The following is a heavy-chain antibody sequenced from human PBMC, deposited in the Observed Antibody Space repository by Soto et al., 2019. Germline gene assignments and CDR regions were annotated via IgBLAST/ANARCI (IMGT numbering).Heavy chain of an antibody. CDR3: ARRGWNRQCDALEI. CDR2: IIPIFGTA. D-gene: IGHD1-1*01. V-gene: IGHV1-69*13. Sequence: SSVMGSCTASVATFSSYAISCLRQTLGQGLEWVGGIIPIFGTANYAQKFQGRVTIPADESPSTAYMELRSLRSEEKAVYYCARRGWNRQCDALEIWGQGTMDTV. J-gene: IGHJ3*02. CDR1: VATFSSYA.